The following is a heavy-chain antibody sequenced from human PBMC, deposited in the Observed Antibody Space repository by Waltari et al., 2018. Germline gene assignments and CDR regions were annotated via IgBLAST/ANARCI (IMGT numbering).Heavy chain of an antibody. J-gene: IGHJ4*02. CDR2: IYHSGST. CDR3: ATRFSRGYSGYDFLGY. CDR1: GGSISSSNW. V-gene: IGHV4-4*02. D-gene: IGHD5-12*01. Sequence: QVQLQESGPRLVKPSGTLSLTCAVSGGSISSSNWRSWVSQPPGKGLEWIGEIYHSGSTNDNPSLKSRVTISVDKSKNQFSLKLSSVTAADTAVYYCATRFSRGYSGYDFLGYWGQGTLVTVSS.